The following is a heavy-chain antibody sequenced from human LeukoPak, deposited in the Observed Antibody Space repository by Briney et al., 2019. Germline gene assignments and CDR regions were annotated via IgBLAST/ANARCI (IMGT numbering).Heavy chain of an antibody. J-gene: IGHJ2*01. Sequence: PSETLSLTCTVSGGSIINYYWSWIRQPAGKGLEWIGRIHTSGSTNYNPSLKSRVTMSVDTSNNHFSLNLSPVTAADTAVYYCAREMATIRGGRTWQLDLWGRGTLVTVSS. CDR1: GGSIINYY. CDR3: AREMATIRGGRTWQLDL. V-gene: IGHV4-4*07. D-gene: IGHD5-24*01. CDR2: IHTSGST.